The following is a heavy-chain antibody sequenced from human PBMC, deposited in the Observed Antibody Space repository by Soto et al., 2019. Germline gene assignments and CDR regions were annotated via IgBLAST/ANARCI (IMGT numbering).Heavy chain of an antibody. CDR2: IYHSGRT. V-gene: IGHV4-4*02. J-gene: IGHJ5*02. CDR3: ARRAVAGTSWFDP. D-gene: IGHD6-19*01. CDR1: GGSITTTNW. Sequence: RLSLTCAVSGGSITTTNWWNWVRQPPGKGLEWIGEIYHSGRTNFNPSLKSRVTISIDQSKNQVSLKLSSVTAADTAVYYCARRAVAGTSWFDPWGQGTQVTVSS.